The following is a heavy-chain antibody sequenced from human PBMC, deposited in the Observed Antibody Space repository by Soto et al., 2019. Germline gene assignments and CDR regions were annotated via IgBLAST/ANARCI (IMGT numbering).Heavy chain of an antibody. J-gene: IGHJ4*02. D-gene: IGHD6-25*01. V-gene: IGHV3-30*18. Sequence: PGGSLRLSCAASGFTFNIYGMHWVRQALDKGLEWVALISYDGSNQYYADSVKGRFTISRDNSKNTLFLQMNSLRADDTAVYYCAKDQDSGHGSLDSWGQGTLVTVSS. CDR1: GFTFNIYG. CDR3: AKDQDSGHGSLDS. CDR2: ISYDGSNQ.